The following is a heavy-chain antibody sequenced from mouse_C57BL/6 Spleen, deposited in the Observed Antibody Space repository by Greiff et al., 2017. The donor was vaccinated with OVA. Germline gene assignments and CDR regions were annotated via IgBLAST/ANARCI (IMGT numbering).Heavy chain of an antibody. CDR1: GYTFTSYW. CDR2: IHPSDSDT. CDR3: DIGGRCDAMDY. Sequence: QVQLQQPGAALVKPGASVKVSCKASGYTFTSYWMHWVKQRPGQGLEWLGRIHPSDSDTNYNQKFKGKATLTVDTSSSTAYMQLSSLTTEDSAVYYCDIGGRCDAMDYWGQGTSVTVSS. V-gene: IGHV1-74*01. J-gene: IGHJ4*01.